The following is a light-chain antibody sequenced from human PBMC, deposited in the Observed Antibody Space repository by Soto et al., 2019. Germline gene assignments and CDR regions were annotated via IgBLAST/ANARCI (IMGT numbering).Light chain of an antibody. CDR3: QSYDSSLSVGV. Sequence: QSVLTQPPSVSGAPGQRVSISCTGSSSNIGAGYDVHWYQQFPGTAPKLLIFGNHDRASGVPDRFSGSRSGTSASLDITGLQAENEADYYCQSYDSSLSVGVFGGGTKLTVL. CDR1: SSNIGAGYD. V-gene: IGLV1-40*01. CDR2: GNH. J-gene: IGLJ3*02.